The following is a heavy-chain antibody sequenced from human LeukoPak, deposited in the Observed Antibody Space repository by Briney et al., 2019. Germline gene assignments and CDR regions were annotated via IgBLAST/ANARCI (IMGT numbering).Heavy chain of an antibody. Sequence: GGSLRLSCAASGFTVSSNYMSWVRQAPGKGLEWVSVIYSGGSTYYADSVKGRFTISRDNSKNTLYLQMNSLRAEDTAVYYCARDSTGLHYYYYYGMDVWGQGTTVTVSS. D-gene: IGHD5-18*01. V-gene: IGHV3-66*01. CDR3: ARDSTGLHYYYYYGMDV. J-gene: IGHJ6*02. CDR1: GFTVSSNY. CDR2: IYSGGST.